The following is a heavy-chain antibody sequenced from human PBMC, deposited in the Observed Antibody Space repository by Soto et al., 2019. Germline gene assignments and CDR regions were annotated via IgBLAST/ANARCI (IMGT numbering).Heavy chain of an antibody. CDR1: VYTFSSYH. CDR3: ARAGPPTGN. CDR2: ISAYNGNT. Sequence: QVQLVQSEAEVKKPGASVKVSCKASVYTFSSYHISWVRQALGQGLEWMGWISAYNGNTNYAQKLQGRVTMTTDTPTSPSYTAPRRLRSHDTAVYYCARAGPPTGNWGQGTLVTVPS. D-gene: IGHD7-27*01. J-gene: IGHJ4*02. V-gene: IGHV1-18*01.